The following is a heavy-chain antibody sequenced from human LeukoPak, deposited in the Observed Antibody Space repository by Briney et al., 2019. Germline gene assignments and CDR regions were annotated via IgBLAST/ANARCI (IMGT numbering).Heavy chain of an antibody. J-gene: IGHJ3*02. V-gene: IGHV3-21*01. CDR1: GFTFSSYS. Sequence: PGGSLRLSCAASGFTFSSYSMTWVRQAPGKGLEWVSSITRSSHYIYYADSVKGRFTISRDNAKNSLYLQMSSLRAEDTAVYYCARDARWLQLKAFDIWGQGTMVTVSS. CDR3: ARDARWLQLKAFDI. D-gene: IGHD5-24*01. CDR2: ITRSSHYI.